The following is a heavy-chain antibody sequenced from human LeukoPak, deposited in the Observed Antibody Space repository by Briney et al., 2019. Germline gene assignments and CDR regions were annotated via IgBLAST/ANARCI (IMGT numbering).Heavy chain of an antibody. J-gene: IGHJ4*02. CDR1: GFTFSSYW. CDR2: IKHDGSDK. CDR3: ARSQSLGY. Sequence: GGSLRLSCAASGFTFSSYWMSWVRQAPGKGLEWVANIKHDGSDKYYVDSVKGRFTISRDNAENSLYLQMNSLRAEDTAMYYRARSQSLGYWGQGTLVTVSS. V-gene: IGHV3-7*04.